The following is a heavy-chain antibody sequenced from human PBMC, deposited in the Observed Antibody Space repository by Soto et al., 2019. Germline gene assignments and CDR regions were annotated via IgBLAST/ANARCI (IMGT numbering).Heavy chain of an antibody. J-gene: IGHJ4*02. V-gene: IGHV4-4*02. D-gene: IGHD2-15*01. CDR3: ARGGGGRDYFDY. CDR1: GGSISSGYW. CDR2: IYHSGST. Sequence: QVQLQESGPGLVKPSGTLSLTCAVSGGSISSGYWWSWVRQPPGKGLEWIGEIYHSGSTNYNPSLKSRVTMSVDKSKNQFSLKLSSVTAADTAVYHCARGGGGRDYFDYWGQGTLVTVSS.